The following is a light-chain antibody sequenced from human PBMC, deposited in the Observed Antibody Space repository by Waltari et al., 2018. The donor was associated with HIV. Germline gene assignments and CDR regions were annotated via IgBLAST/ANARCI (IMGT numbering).Light chain of an antibody. J-gene: IGKJ4*01. Sequence: DIQMTQSPSSLSASVGDRVTITCRASQSISSYLNWYQQKPGKAPKLLIYAASSLQSGVPSRFSGSGSGTDFTLTISSLEPEDFAVYYCQQRSKWPPLTFGGGTKVEIK. CDR2: AAS. CDR3: QQRSKWPPLT. V-gene: IGKV1-39*01. CDR1: QSISSY.